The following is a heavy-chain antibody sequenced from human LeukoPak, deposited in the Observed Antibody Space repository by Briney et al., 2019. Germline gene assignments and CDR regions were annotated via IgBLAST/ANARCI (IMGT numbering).Heavy chain of an antibody. CDR1: GDSISSGDYY. V-gene: IGHV4-30-4*01. CDR3: ARTIAAAKGRVDY. J-gene: IGHJ4*02. Sequence: PSETLSLTCTVSGDSISSGDYYWSWIRQPPGKGLEWIGYIYYSGSTYYNPSLKSRVTISVDTSKNQFSLKLSSVTAADTAVYYCARTIAAAKGRVDYWGQGTLVTVSS. CDR2: IYYSGST. D-gene: IGHD6-13*01.